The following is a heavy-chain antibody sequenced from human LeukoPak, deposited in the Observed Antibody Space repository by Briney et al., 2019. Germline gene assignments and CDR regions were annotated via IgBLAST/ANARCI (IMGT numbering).Heavy chain of an antibody. J-gene: IGHJ5*02. D-gene: IGHD6-19*01. V-gene: IGHV3-74*01. Sequence: GGSLRLSCAASASTFSSNWMRWVRQAPGKGLVWVSRISKDGSSTNYADSVKGRLTISRDNAKNTLYLQMSSLTAEDTAVYYCAASMAGFNWFDPWGQGTLVTVSS. CDR3: AASMAGFNWFDP. CDR2: ISKDGSST. CDR1: ASTFSSNW.